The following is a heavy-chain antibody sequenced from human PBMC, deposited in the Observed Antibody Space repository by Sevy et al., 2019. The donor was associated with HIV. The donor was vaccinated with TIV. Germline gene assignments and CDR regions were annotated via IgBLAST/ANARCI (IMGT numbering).Heavy chain of an antibody. V-gene: IGHV3-15*01. CDR1: GFTFSNAW. J-gene: IGHJ4*02. CDR2: IKSKTDGGTT. D-gene: IGHD6-13*01. Sequence: GGSLRLSCAASGFTFSNAWMSWIRQAPGKGLEWVGSIKSKTDGGTTDYAAPVKGRFTISRDDSKNTLYLQMNSLKTEDTAVYYCTTDRIAADDYWGQGTLVTVSS. CDR3: TTDRIAADDY.